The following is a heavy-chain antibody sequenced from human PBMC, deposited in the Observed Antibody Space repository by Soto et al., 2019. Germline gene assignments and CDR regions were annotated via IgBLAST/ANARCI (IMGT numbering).Heavy chain of an antibody. D-gene: IGHD2-2*01. CDR3: ARAWDCSSTSCSPSTYYNWFDP. V-gene: IGHV1-69*13. Sequence: SVKVSCKASGGTFSSYAISWVRQAPGQGLEWMGGIIPIFGTANYAQKFQGRVTITADESTSTAYMELSSLRSEDTAVYYCARAWDCSSTSCSPSTYYNWFDPWGQGTLVTVSS. CDR1: GGTFSSYA. CDR2: IIPIFGTA. J-gene: IGHJ5*02.